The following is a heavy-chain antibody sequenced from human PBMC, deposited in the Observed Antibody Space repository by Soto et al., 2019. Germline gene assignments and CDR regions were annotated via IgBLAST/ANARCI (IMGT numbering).Heavy chain of an antibody. V-gene: IGHV3-30*18. J-gene: IGHJ4*02. D-gene: IGHD3-10*01. CDR1: GFTFSSYG. Sequence: QVQLVESGGGVVQPGRSLRLSCAASGFTFSSYGMHWVRQAPGKGLEWVAVISYDGSNKYYADSVKGRFTISRDNSKNTLYLQMNSLRAEDTAVHYCAKDSSSVRGVLDYWGQGTLVTVSS. CDR2: ISYDGSNK. CDR3: AKDSSSVRGVLDY.